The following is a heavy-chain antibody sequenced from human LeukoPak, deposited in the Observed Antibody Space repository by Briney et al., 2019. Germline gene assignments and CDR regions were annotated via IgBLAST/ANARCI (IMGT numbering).Heavy chain of an antibody. Sequence: ASVKVSCKASGGTFSSYAISWVRQAPGQGLEWMGGIIPIFGTANYAQKFQGRVTITADKSTSTAYMELSSLRSEDTAVYYCARDGGLYCSGGNCYGGLDYYYYMDVWGKGTTVTVSS. D-gene: IGHD2-15*01. CDR1: GGTFSSYA. V-gene: IGHV1-69*06. CDR3: ARDGGLYCSGGNCYGGLDYYYYMDV. J-gene: IGHJ6*03. CDR2: IIPIFGTA.